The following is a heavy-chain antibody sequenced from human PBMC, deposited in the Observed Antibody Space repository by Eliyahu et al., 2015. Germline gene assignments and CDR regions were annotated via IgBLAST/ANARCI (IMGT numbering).Heavy chain of an antibody. CDR2: IHYSGST. J-gene: IGHJ4*02. CDR3: ARNIVVVPAATYYFDY. Sequence: QLQLQESGPGLVKPSETLSXTCTVSGGXXXSSXYXWGWIRQPPGKGLXWIGSIHYSGSTYYNPSLKSRVTISVDTSKNQFSLKLSSVTAADTAVYYCARNIVVVPAATYYFDYWGQGTLVTVSS. V-gene: IGHV4-39*01. CDR1: GGXXXSSXYX. D-gene: IGHD2-2*01.